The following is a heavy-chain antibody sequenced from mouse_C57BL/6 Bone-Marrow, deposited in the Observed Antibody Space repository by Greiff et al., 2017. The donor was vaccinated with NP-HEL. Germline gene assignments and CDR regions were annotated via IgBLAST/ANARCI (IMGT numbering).Heavy chain of an antibody. CDR3: ARAGMVTTKGDY. Sequence: EVQRVESGGGLVKPGGSLKLSCAASGFTFSSYAMSWVRQTPEKRLEWVATISDGGSYTYYPDNVKGRFTISRDNAKNNLYLQMSHLKSEDTAMYYCARAGMVTTKGDYWGQGTSVTVSS. CDR2: ISDGGSYT. V-gene: IGHV5-4*01. CDR1: GFTFSSYA. D-gene: IGHD2-2*01. J-gene: IGHJ4*01.